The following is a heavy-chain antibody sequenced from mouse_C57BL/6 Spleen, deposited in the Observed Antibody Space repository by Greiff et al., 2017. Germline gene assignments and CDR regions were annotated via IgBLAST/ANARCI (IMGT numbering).Heavy chain of an antibody. J-gene: IGHJ2*01. CDR2: IYPGDGDT. Sequence: VQVVESGPELVKPGASVKISCKASGYAFSSSWMNWVKQRPGKGLEWIGRIYPGDGDTNYNGKFKGKATLTADKSSSTAYMQLSSLTSEDSAVYFCATNYYGTRDYWGQGTTLTVSS. V-gene: IGHV1-82*01. D-gene: IGHD1-1*01. CDR1: GYAFSSSW. CDR3: ATNYYGTRDY.